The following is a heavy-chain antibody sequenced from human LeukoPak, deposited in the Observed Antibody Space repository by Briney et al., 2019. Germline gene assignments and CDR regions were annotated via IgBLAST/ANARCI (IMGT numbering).Heavy chain of an antibody. J-gene: IGHJ4*02. CDR3: ARQKGGYCSGGSCYGLIYFDY. V-gene: IGHV5-51*01. CDR1: GYSFTTYW. CDR2: IYPGDSDT. D-gene: IGHD2-15*01. Sequence: GESLKISCRVSGYSFTTYWIAWVRQMPGKGLEWMGIIYPGDSDTRYSPSFQGQVTISADKSISTAYLQWSSLKASGTAMYYCARQKGGYCSGGSCYGLIYFDYWGQGTLVTVSS.